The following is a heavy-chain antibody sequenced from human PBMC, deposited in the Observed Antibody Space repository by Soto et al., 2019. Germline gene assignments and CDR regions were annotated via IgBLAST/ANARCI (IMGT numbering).Heavy chain of an antibody. J-gene: IGHJ4*02. CDR3: ARGKGSGAVAGWAAYFDY. D-gene: IGHD6-19*01. V-gene: IGHV3-30-3*01. CDR2: ISYDGSNK. CDR1: GFTFSSYA. Sequence: VGSLRLSCAASGFTFSSYAMHWVRQAPGKGLEWVAVISYDGSNKYYADSVKGRFTISRDNSKNTLYLQMNSLRAEDTAVYYCARGKGSGAVAGWAAYFDYWGQGTLVTVSS.